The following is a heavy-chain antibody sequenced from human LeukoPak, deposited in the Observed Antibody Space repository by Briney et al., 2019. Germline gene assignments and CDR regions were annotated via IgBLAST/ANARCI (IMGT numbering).Heavy chain of an antibody. J-gene: IGHJ4*02. CDR2: IKHNGDEL. Sequence: GGSLRLSCAASGFTFSSYWMTWVRQAPGKGLEWVANIKHNGDELNYVDSVEDRFTISRDNAKNSPYLHMTSLRAEDTAVYYCARELRTFDSWGQGTLVTVSS. CDR1: GFTFSSYW. D-gene: IGHD3-16*01. CDR3: ARELRTFDS. V-gene: IGHV3-7*01.